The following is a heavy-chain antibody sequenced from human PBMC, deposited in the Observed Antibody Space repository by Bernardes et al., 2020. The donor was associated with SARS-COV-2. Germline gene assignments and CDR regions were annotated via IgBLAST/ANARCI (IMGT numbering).Heavy chain of an antibody. D-gene: IGHD2-8*02. V-gene: IGHV3-21*01. CDR3: ARDPEDNTGWDVDH. CDR1: GFTFSRYS. Sequence: GGSLRLSCAASGFTFSRYSMDWVRQAPGKGLEWVSYISSSSNDIHYTDSVKGRFTISRDNAKNSLYLQMNSLRADDTAVYYCARDPEDNTGWDVDHWGQGTLVTVSS. J-gene: IGHJ4*02. CDR2: ISSSSNDI.